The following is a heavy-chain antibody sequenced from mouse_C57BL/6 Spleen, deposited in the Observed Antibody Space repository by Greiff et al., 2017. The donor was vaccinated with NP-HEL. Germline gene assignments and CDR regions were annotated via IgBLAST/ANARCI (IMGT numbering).Heavy chain of an antibody. D-gene: IGHD2-3*01. CDR1: GFSLSTSGMG. V-gene: IGHV8-12*01. J-gene: IGHJ2*01. CDR2: IYWDDDT. Sequence: QVQLKESGPGILQSSQTLSLTCSFSGFSLSTSGMGVSWIRQPSGKGLEWLAHIYWDDDTRYKPSLKSRLTISKDTSRNQVFLKITSVDTADTATYYCARRRDGYYYYFDYWGQGTTLTVSS. CDR3: ARRRDGYYYYFDY.